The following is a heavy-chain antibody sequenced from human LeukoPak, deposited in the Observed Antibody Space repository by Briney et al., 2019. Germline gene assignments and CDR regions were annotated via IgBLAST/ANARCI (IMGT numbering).Heavy chain of an antibody. CDR3: AKDWEYCSSTSCYFRSAFDI. Sequence: PGGSLRLSCAASGFTFSSYAMSWVRQAPGKGLEWVSAISGSGGSTYYADSVKGRFTISRDNSKNTLYLQMNSLRAEDTAVYYCAKDWEYCSSTSCYFRSAFDIWGQGTMVTVSS. CDR2: ISGSGGST. J-gene: IGHJ3*02. V-gene: IGHV3-23*01. D-gene: IGHD2-2*01. CDR1: GFTFSSYA.